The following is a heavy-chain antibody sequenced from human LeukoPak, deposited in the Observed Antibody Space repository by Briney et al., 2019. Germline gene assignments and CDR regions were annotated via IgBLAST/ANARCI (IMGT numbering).Heavy chain of an antibody. CDR1: VYSFTSYV. J-gene: IGHJ4*02. V-gene: IGHV1-18*01. D-gene: IGHD2-2*01. CDR3: ARYQLGYCTRTSCYRGFDY. CDR2: ISAYSGKR. Sequence: ASVKVSCTASVYSFTSYVISWVRQAAGQGLEWMGWISAYSGKRNYAQKVQDRITLTTDTSTSTAYMEIKSLTSDDTAVYYCARYQLGYCTRTSCYRGFDYWGQGTLVTVSS.